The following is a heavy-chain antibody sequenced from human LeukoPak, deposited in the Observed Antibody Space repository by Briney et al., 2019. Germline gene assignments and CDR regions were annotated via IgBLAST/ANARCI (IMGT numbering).Heavy chain of an antibody. CDR1: GGSISSSSYY. V-gene: IGHV4-39*01. CDR2: IYYSGST. CDR3: ARHPRIFGDSWFDP. J-gene: IGHJ5*02. Sequence: SETLSLTCTVSGGSISSSSYYWGWIRQPPGKGLEWIGSIYYSGSTYYNPSLKNRVTISVDTSKNQFSLKLSSVTAADTAVYYCARHPRIFGDSWFDPWGQGTLVTVSS. D-gene: IGHD3-3*01.